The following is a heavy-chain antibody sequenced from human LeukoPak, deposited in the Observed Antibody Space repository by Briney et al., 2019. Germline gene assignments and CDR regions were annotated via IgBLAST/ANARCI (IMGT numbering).Heavy chain of an antibody. Sequence: QPGGSLRLSCAASGFTFSSYGMHWVRQAPGKGLEWVAVIWYDGSNKYYADSVKGRFTISRDNSKNTLYLQMNSLRAEDTAVYYCARGLGKYCSGGSCYPPANYWGQGTLVTVSS. J-gene: IGHJ4*02. CDR2: IWYDGSNK. CDR3: ARGLGKYCSGGSCYPPANY. V-gene: IGHV3-33*01. CDR1: GFTFSSYG. D-gene: IGHD2-15*01.